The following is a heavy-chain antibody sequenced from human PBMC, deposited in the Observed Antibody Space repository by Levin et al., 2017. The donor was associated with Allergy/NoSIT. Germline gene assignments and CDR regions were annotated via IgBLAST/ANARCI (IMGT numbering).Heavy chain of an antibody. V-gene: IGHV7-4-1*02. CDR2: INTHTGNP. D-gene: IGHD5-12*01. Sequence: GASVKVSCKTSGYTFTTYAMNWVRQAPGQGLEWMGWINTHTGNPTYAPGFPGRYVFSLDTSVGTAYLQISSLKAEDTAMYFCARDGLRESSAYDPIDYWGQGTLVTVSS. J-gene: IGHJ4*02. CDR3: ARDGLRESSAYDPIDY. CDR1: GYTFTTYA.